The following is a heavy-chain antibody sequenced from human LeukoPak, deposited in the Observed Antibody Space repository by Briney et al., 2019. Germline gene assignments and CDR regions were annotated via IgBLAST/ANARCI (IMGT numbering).Heavy chain of an antibody. J-gene: IGHJ3*02. Sequence: SETLSLTCTVSGYSISSGYYWGWIRQPPGKGLEWIGSIYHSGRTFYNPSLKSRVTISVDTSKNQFSLKLTSVTAADTAVYFCARGPYSYDSSGAFDIWGQGTMVTVSS. CDR1: GYSISSGYY. CDR3: ARGPYSYDSSGAFDI. CDR2: IYHSGRT. V-gene: IGHV4-38-2*02. D-gene: IGHD3-22*01.